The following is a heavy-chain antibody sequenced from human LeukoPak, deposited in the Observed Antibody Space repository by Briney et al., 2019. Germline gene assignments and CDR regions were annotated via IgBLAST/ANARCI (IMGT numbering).Heavy chain of an antibody. CDR2: IYYSGST. D-gene: IGHD5-18*01. Sequence: PSETLSLTCTVSGGSISSSSYHWGWIRQPPGKGLEWIGSIYYSGSTYYNPSLKSRVTISVDTSKNQFSLKLSSVTAADTAVYYCASSWEDVDTAMVGYWGQGTLVTVSS. V-gene: IGHV4-39*01. J-gene: IGHJ4*02. CDR3: ASSWEDVDTAMVGY. CDR1: GGSISSSSYH.